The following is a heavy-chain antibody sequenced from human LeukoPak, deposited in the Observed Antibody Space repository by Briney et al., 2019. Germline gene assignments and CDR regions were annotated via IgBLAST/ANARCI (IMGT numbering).Heavy chain of an antibody. CDR3: ASVESYFDD. J-gene: IGHJ4*02. V-gene: IGHV3-7*01. Sequence: GGTLRLSCAASGFPFRSYWMSWVRQAPGEGLEWIANIKQDGSAKYYVDSVKGRFTISRDNGKNALYLQMNSLSAEDTAVYYCASVESYFDDWGQGTRVTVHS. CDR2: IKQDGSAK. D-gene: IGHD5-24*01. CDR1: GFPFRSYW.